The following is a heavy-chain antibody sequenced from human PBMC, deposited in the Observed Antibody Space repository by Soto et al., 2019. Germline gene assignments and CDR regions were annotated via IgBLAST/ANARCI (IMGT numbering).Heavy chain of an antibody. V-gene: IGHV3-23*01. Sequence: GGSLRLSCAASGFTFSSYAMSWVRQAPGKGLEWVSVISGSGGSTYYADSVKGRFTISRDNSKNTLYLQMNSLRAEDTAVYYCANLYSKPPHYWGQGTLVTVSS. CDR2: ISGSGGST. CDR1: GFTFSSYA. D-gene: IGHD6-13*01. CDR3: ANLYSKPPHY. J-gene: IGHJ4*02.